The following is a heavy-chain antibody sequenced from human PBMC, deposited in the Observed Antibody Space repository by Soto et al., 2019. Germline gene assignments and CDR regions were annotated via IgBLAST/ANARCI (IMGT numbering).Heavy chain of an antibody. J-gene: IGHJ4*02. CDR2: IYHSGST. CDR1: GCSVSSSSW. D-gene: IGHD2-2*01. V-gene: IGHV4-4*02. Sequence: TLSLTCAVSGCSVSSSSWWSWVRQPPGKGLEWIGEIYHSGSTNYNPSLKSRVTISVDKSKNQFSLKLSSVTAADTAVYYCARGLYCSSTSCYPNWGQGTLVTVS. CDR3: ARGLYCSSTSCYPN.